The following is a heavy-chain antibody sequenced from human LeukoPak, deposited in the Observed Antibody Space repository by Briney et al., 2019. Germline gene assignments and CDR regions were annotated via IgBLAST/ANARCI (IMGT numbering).Heavy chain of an antibody. V-gene: IGHV3-23*01. J-gene: IGHJ4*02. CDR2: ISGNGGYT. CDR3: AKAPYYSSSWYFFDY. Sequence: GGSLRLSCAASGFTFSSYAMGWVRQAPGKGLEWVSGISGNGGYTYYAASVKGRFTISRDNSKNTLYLQMNSLRAEDTAVYYCAKAPYYSSSWYFFDYWGQGTLVTVSS. CDR1: GFTFSSYA. D-gene: IGHD6-13*01.